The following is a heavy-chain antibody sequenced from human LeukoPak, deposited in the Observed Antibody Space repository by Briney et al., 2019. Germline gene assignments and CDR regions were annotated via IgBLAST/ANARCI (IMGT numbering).Heavy chain of an antibody. CDR1: GGSFSGYY. CDR3: ARDRPDGYNRAFAFDI. V-gene: IGHV4-59*01. Sequence: KASETLSLTCAVYGGSFSGYYWSWIRQPPGKGLEWIGYIYYSGSTNYNPSLKSRVTISVDTSKNQFSLKLSSVTAADTAVYYCARDRPDGYNRAFAFDIWGQGTMVTVSS. CDR2: IYYSGST. J-gene: IGHJ3*02. D-gene: IGHD5-12*01.